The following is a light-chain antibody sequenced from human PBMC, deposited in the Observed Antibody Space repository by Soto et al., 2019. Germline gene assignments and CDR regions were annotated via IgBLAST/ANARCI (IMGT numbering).Light chain of an antibody. V-gene: IGKV2-28*01. CDR3: MQALQTPYT. Sequence: DIVMTQSPLSLPVTPGEPASISCRSSQSLLHSDGYTYMDWYLQKPGQSPQVLIYLTFNRASGVPDRFSGSGSGTDFTLKISRVEAEDAGVYYGMQALQTPYTFGQGTKLEIK. CDR2: LTF. CDR1: QSLLHSDGYTY. J-gene: IGKJ2*01.